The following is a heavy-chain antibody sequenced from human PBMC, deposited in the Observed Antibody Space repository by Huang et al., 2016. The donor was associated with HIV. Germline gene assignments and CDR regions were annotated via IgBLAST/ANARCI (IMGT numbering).Heavy chain of an antibody. CDR1: GFTFSSYG. V-gene: IGHV3-30*02. CDR2: IRYDGSNK. J-gene: IGHJ3*02. D-gene: IGHD3-10*01. CDR3: AKGSMANAFDI. Sequence: QVQLVESGGGVVQPGGSLRLSCAASGFTFSSYGMHWGRQAPGKGLEWVAFIRYDGSNKDYADSVRGRFTISRDNSKNTLYLQMNSLRAEDTAVYYCAKGSMANAFDIWGQGTMVTVSS.